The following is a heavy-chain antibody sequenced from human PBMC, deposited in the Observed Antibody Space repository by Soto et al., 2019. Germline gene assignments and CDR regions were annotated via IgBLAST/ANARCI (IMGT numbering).Heavy chain of an antibody. CDR1: GYTFTSYG. V-gene: IGHV1-18*01. D-gene: IGHD1-1*01. Sequence: ASVKVSCKASGYTFTSYGISWVRQAPGQGLEWMGWISAYNGNTNYAQKLQGRVTMTTDTSTSTAYMELRSLRSDDTAVYYCAREIGHWLLHNWLAPPGQHTPVPVSS. J-gene: IGHJ5*02. CDR2: ISAYNGNT. CDR3: AREIGHWLLHNWLAP.